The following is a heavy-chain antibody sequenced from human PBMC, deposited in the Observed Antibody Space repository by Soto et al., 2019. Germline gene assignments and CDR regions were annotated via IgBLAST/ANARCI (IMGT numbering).Heavy chain of an antibody. J-gene: IGHJ3*01. CDR3: ARDRDYGGNSEPSER. D-gene: IGHD4-17*01. CDR2: IYPGDSRT. Sequence: EALKISCKASAYSFNTYWIAWARQMPGKGLKWMGIIYPGDSRTTYSPSFQGQVIISADKSISTVYLQGSSLKAPDTTMYYCARDRDYGGNSEPSERWGQGTLVTVSS. CDR1: AYSFNTYW. V-gene: IGHV5-51*01.